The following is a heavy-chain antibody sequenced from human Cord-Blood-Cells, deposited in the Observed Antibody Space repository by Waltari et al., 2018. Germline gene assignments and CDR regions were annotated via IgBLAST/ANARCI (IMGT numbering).Heavy chain of an antibody. CDR1: GGTVCSYA. CDR2: IIPIFGTA. D-gene: IGHD3-22*01. V-gene: IGHV1-69*01. CDR3: ARVYYYDSSGYYGAEYFQH. J-gene: IGHJ1*01. Sequence: QLVQSGAEVTKPAPAVAVAGKSSGGTVCSYAISPVTPPPGPRLEWMGGIIPIFGTANYAQKIQGRVTITADESTSTAYLELSSLRSEDTAVYYCARVYYYDSSGYYGAEYFQHWGQGTLVTVSS.